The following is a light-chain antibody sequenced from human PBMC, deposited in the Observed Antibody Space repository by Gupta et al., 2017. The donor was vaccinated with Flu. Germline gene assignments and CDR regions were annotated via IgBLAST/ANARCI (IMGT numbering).Light chain of an antibody. Sequence: ALPHPASFSGLPGRPSPSPCTEPSSDIGTYNRVSWYQQPPGTAPKLLIYEVSNRPSGVPDRFSGSKSGNTASLTISGLQGEDEADYYCSSYTGSYTYVCGTGTKVTVL. V-gene: IGLV2-18*02. J-gene: IGLJ1*01. CDR1: SSDIGTYNR. CDR2: EVS. CDR3: SSYTGSYTYV.